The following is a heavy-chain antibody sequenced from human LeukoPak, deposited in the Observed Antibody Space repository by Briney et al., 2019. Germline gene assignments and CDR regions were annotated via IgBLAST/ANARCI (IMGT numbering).Heavy chain of an antibody. CDR1: GGSISSYY. V-gene: IGHV4-59*08. CDR3: ARLGEYWFDP. J-gene: IGHJ5*02. CDR2: IYYSGST. Sequence: SETRSLTCTVSGGSISSYYWSWIRQPPGKGLEWIGYIYYSGSTNYNPSLKSRVTISVDTSKNQFSLKLSSVTAADTAVYYCARLGEYWFDPWGQGTLVTVSS. D-gene: IGHD3-10*01.